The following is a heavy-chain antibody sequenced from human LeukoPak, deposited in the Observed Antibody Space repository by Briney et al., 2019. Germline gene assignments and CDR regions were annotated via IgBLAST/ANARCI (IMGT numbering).Heavy chain of an antibody. J-gene: IGHJ2*01. D-gene: IGHD5-18*01. V-gene: IGHV4-34*01. CDR1: GGSFSGYY. CDR2: INHSGST. CDR3: ARRRGYSYGPRGWYFDL. Sequence: SETLSLTCTVYGGSFSGYYWSWIRQPPGKGLEWIGEINHSGSTNYNPSLKSRVTISVDTSKNQFSLKLSSVTAADTAVYYCARRRGYSYGPRGWYFDLWGRGTLVTVSS.